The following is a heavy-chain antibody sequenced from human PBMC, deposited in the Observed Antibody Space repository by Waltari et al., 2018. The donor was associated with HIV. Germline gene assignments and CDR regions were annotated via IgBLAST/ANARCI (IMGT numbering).Heavy chain of an antibody. CDR3: AREGGGDCSRTSCPGWDY. CDR2: ISVDNGDT. D-gene: IGHD2-2*01. V-gene: IGHV1-18*01. Sequence: QVQLVQSGAEVKKPGASVQVSCKASGYTFTRYKISWGRQAPGQGLEWMGWISVDNGDTRYAQKFQGRVTLTTDTSTTTAYMELRSLRSDDTAVYYCAREGGGDCSRTSCPGWDYWGQGTLVIVSS. CDR1: GYTFTRYK. J-gene: IGHJ4*02.